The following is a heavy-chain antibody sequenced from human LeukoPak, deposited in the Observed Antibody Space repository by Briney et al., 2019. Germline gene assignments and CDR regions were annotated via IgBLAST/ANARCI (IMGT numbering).Heavy chain of an antibody. V-gene: IGHV3-20*04. CDR3: ARGHSSSSGYFDY. Sequence: GGSLRLSCAASGFTFSSYSMNWVRQAPGKGLEWVSGINWNGGSTGYADSVKGRFTISRDNAKNSLYLQMNSLRAEDTALYYCARGHSSSSGYFDYWGQGTLVTVSS. D-gene: IGHD6-6*01. CDR1: GFTFSSYS. CDR2: INWNGGST. J-gene: IGHJ4*02.